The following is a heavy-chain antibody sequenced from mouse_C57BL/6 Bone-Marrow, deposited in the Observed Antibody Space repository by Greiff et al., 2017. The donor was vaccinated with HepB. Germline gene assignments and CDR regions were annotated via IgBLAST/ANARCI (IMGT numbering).Heavy chain of an antibody. CDR2: IYPGDGDT. Sequence: QVQLQQSGAELVKPGASVKISCKASGYAFSSYWMNWVKQRPGKGLEWIGQIYPGDGDTNYNGKFKGKATLTADKSSSTAYMQLSSLTSEDSAVYFCARSGYYGNLYYYAMDYWGQGTSLTVSS. CDR1: GYAFSSYW. J-gene: IGHJ4*01. D-gene: IGHD2-1*01. CDR3: ARSGYYGNLYYYAMDY. V-gene: IGHV1-80*01.